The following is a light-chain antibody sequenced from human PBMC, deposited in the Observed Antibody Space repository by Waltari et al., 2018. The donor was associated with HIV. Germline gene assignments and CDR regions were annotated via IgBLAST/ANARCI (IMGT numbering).Light chain of an antibody. CDR2: NNH. CDR3: GTWHNSLSAGYV. Sequence: QSVLTQPPSVSAAPGQKVTISCSVNSSNIGDNYVSWFQQLPGTAPKLLSYNNHHRPSGIPDRFSGSKSCTSATLGITGLQTGDEADYFCGTWHNSLSAGYVFGTGTKVSVL. J-gene: IGLJ1*01. V-gene: IGLV1-51*02. CDR1: SSNIGDNY.